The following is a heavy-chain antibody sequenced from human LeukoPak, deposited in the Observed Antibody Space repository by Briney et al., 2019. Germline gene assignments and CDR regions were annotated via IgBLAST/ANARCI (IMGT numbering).Heavy chain of an antibody. Sequence: SETLSLTCAVYGGSFSGYYWSWIRQPAGKGLEWIGRIYTSGSTNHNPSLKSRVTISVDTSKNQFSLKLSSVTAADTAVYYCASGSYYFDYWGQGTLVTVSS. CDR3: ASGSYYFDY. J-gene: IGHJ4*02. V-gene: IGHV4-59*10. D-gene: IGHD2-2*03. CDR1: GGSFSGYY. CDR2: IYTSGST.